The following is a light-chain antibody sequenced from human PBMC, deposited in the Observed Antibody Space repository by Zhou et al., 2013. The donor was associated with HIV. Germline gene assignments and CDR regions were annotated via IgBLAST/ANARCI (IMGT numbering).Light chain of an antibody. CDR2: GAS. CDR1: QSITSSY. CDR3: QQYDSSRT. J-gene: IGKJ1*01. V-gene: IGKV3-20*01. Sequence: EIVLTQSPATLSLSPGERATLSCGASQSITSSYLAWYQQKPGQAPRLLIQGASSRAAGIPDRFSGSGSGTDFTLTISRLEPEDFAVYYCQQYDSSRTFGQGTKVEIK.